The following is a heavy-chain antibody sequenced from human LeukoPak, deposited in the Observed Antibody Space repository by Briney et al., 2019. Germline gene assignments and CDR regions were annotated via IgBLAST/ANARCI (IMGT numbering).Heavy chain of an antibody. J-gene: IGHJ4*02. V-gene: IGHV3-72*01. CDR1: GFTFGDHD. CDR2: TRKKANSYTT. D-gene: IGHD3-22*01. CDR3: AREKYYYDSSTLFDY. Sequence: GGSLRLSCAASGFTFGDHDMGWVRQAPGKGLEWVGPTRKKANSYTTEYAASVKGRFTLSRDDSKNSLYLQMNSLKTADTAVYYCAREKYYYDSSTLFDYWGQGTLVTVSS.